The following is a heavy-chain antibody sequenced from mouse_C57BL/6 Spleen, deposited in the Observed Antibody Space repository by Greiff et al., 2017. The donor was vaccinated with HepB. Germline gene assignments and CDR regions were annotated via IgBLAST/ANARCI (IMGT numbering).Heavy chain of an antibody. Sequence: VQLQQSGAELVRPGASVKLSCTASGFNIKDDYMHWVKQRPEQGLEWIGWIDPENGDTEYASKFQGKATITADTSSNTAYLQLSSLTSEDTAVYYCTTVYYYGSPWYFDVWGTGTTVTVSS. V-gene: IGHV14-4*01. CDR1: GFNIKDDY. CDR3: TTVYYYGSPWYFDV. J-gene: IGHJ1*03. D-gene: IGHD1-1*01. CDR2: IDPENGDT.